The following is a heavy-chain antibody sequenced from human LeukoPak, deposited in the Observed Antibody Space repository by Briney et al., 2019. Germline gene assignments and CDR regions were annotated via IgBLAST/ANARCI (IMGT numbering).Heavy chain of an antibody. Sequence: PGRSLRLSCAASGFTFDDYAMHWVRQAPGKGLEWVSGISWNSGSIGYADSVKGRFTISRDNAKNSLYLQMNSLRAEDTALYYCAKDTSSGWYYLDYWGQGTLVTVSS. V-gene: IGHV3-9*01. CDR1: GFTFDDYA. CDR3: AKDTSSGWYYLDY. J-gene: IGHJ4*02. D-gene: IGHD6-19*01. CDR2: ISWNSGSI.